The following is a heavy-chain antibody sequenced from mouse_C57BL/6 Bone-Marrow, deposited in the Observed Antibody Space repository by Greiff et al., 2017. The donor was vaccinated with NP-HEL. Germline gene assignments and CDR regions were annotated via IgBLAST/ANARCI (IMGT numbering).Heavy chain of an antibody. J-gene: IGHJ1*03. CDR1: GYTFTSYG. V-gene: IGHV1-81*01. CDR2: IYPRSGNT. D-gene: IGHD1-1*01. Sequence: QVQLQQSGAELARPGASVKLSCKASGYTFTSYGISWVKQRTGPGLEWIGEIYPRSGNTYYNEKFKGKATLTADKSSSTAYMELRSLTSEDSAVYFCARDTTVVVPWYFDVWGTGTTVTVSS. CDR3: ARDTTVVVPWYFDV.